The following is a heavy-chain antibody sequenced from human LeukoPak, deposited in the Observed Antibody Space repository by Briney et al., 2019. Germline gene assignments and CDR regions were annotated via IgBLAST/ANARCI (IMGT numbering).Heavy chain of an antibody. V-gene: IGHV3-30-3*01. CDR2: ISYDGSNK. CDR3: ARGPLVMIVVGYFDY. J-gene: IGHJ4*02. CDR1: GFTFSSYA. D-gene: IGHD3-22*01. Sequence: PGRSLRLSCAASGFTFSSYAMHWVRQAPGKGLEWVAVISYDGSNKYYADSVKGRFTISRDNSKNTLYLQMNSLRAEDTAVYYCARGPLVMIVVGYFDYWGQGTLVTVSS.